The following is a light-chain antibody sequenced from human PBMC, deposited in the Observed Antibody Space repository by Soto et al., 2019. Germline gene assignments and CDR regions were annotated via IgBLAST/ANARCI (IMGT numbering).Light chain of an antibody. CDR2: GAS. CDR1: ESVASNY. V-gene: IGKV3-20*01. CDR3: QQYGSSPWT. Sequence: EIVLTQSPGTLSLSPGETATLSCRASESVASNYLAWYQQKPGQAPRLLVYGASTRATGIPDRFSGSGSGPDFTLSITRLQPEDCAVYFCQQYGSSPWTSGQGTKAEIQ. J-gene: IGKJ1*01.